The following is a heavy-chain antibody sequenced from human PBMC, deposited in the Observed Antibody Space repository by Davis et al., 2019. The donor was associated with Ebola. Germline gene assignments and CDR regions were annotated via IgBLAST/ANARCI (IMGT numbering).Heavy chain of an antibody. J-gene: IGHJ5*02. V-gene: IGHV1-18*01. CDR2: ISAYNGNT. CDR1: GYTFTNYG. Sequence: ASVKVSCKASGYTFTNYGIGWVRQAPGQGLEWMGWISAYNGNTNYVQKVQGRVTMTTDTSTSTAYMELRSLRSDDTAVYYCARGGLRPHLKAFDPWGQGTLVTVSS. D-gene: IGHD2-21*01. CDR3: ARGGLRPHLKAFDP.